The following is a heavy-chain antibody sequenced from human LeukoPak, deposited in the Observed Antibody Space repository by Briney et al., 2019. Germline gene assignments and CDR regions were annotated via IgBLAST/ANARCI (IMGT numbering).Heavy chain of an antibody. V-gene: IGHV4-34*01. CDR2: INHSGST. Sequence: SGTLSLTCAVYGGSFSGYYWSWIRQPPGKGLEWIGEINHSGSTNYNPSLKSRVTISVDTSKNQFSLKLSSVTAADTAVYYCARHRTRFLEWLLGSPLDYWGQGTLVTVSS. J-gene: IGHJ4*02. CDR1: GGSFSGYY. D-gene: IGHD3-3*01. CDR3: ARHRTRFLEWLLGSPLDY.